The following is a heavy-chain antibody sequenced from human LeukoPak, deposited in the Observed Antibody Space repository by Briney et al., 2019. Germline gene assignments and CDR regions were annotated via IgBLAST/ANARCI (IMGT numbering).Heavy chain of an antibody. V-gene: IGHV3-30*18. CDR1: GFTFSSYG. CDR3: AKDPHYDILTGYYTYFDY. J-gene: IGHJ4*02. D-gene: IGHD3-9*01. Sequence: PGRSLRLSCAASGFTFSSYGMHWVRQAPGNGLEWVAVISYDGSNKYYADSVKGRFTISRGNSKNTLYVQMNSLRAEDTAVYYCAKDPHYDILTGYYTYFDYWGQGTLVTVSS. CDR2: ISYDGSNK.